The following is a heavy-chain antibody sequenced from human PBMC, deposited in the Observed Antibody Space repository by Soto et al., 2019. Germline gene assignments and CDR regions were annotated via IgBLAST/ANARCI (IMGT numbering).Heavy chain of an antibody. J-gene: IGHJ4*02. CDR3: AKDRYYDFWSGYYRAPYFDY. V-gene: IGHV3-23*01. Sequence: GGSLRLSCAASGFTFSSYAMSWVRQAPGKGLEWVSAISGSGGSTYYADSVKGRFTISRDNSKNTLYLQMNSLRAEDTAVYYCAKDRYYDFWSGYYRAPYFDYWGQGTLVTVSS. CDR1: GFTFSSYA. D-gene: IGHD3-3*01. CDR2: ISGSGGST.